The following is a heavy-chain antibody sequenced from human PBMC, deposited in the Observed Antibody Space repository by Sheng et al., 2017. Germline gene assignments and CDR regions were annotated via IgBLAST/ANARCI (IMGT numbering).Heavy chain of an antibody. CDR1: GGSFSGYY. CDR2: INHSGST. D-gene: IGHD5-18*01. CDR3: ARSYGYSYGPETKGRLDY. V-gene: IGHV4-34*01. J-gene: IGHJ4*02. Sequence: QVQLQQWGAGLLKPSETLSLTCAVYGGSFSGYYWSWIRQPPGKGLEWIGEINHSGSTNYNPSLKSRVTISVDTSKNQFSLKLSSVTAADTAVYYCARSYGYSYGPETKGRLDYWGQGTLVTVSS.